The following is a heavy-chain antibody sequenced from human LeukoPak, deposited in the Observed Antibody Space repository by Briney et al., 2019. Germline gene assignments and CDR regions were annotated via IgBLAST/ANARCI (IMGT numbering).Heavy chain of an antibody. D-gene: IGHD3-22*01. V-gene: IGHV4-30-4*08. CDR2: IYYSGRT. CDR1: GGSISSGDYY. J-gene: IGHJ3*02. Sequence: SETLSLTCTVSGGSISSGDYYWNWIRQPPGKGLEWIGYIYYSGRTYYNPSLKSLFTISVDTSKNQFSLKLSSVNAADTAVYYCAREGPYDSSDYLRAFDIWGQGTMVTVSS. CDR3: AREGPYDSSDYLRAFDI.